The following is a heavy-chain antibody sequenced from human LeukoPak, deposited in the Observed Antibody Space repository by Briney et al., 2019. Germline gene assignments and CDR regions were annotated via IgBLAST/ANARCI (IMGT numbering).Heavy chain of an antibody. CDR3: AKDLISSGRYHYY. CDR1: GFTFSSYG. V-gene: IGHV3-30*18. Sequence: GGSLRLSCAASGFTFSSYGMHWVRQAPGKGLEWVAVISYDGSNKYYADSVKGRFTISRDNSKNTLYLQMNSLRAEDTAVYYCAKDLISSGRYHYYWGQGTLVTVSS. CDR2: ISYDGSNK. J-gene: IGHJ4*02. D-gene: IGHD6-19*01.